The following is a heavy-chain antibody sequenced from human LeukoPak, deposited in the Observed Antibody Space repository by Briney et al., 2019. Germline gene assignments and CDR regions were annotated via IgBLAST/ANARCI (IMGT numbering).Heavy chain of an antibody. CDR2: MYTGGNH. V-gene: IGHV4-34*10. Sequence: SETLSLTCAVYGGSFSGYYWSWIRQPPGKGLEWIGCMYTGGNHKYNPSLESRASMSLDTSKNQFYLRLESVSAADTAVYCCARQGIRFYDWTRLDPWGQGTLVTVSS. D-gene: IGHD3-3*01. CDR3: ARQGIRFYDWTRLDP. J-gene: IGHJ5*02. CDR1: GGSFSGYY.